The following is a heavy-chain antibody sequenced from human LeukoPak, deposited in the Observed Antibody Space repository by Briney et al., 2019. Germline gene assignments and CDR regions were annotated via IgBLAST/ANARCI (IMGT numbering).Heavy chain of an antibody. J-gene: IGHJ4*02. CDR1: GGSISSSSYY. CDR3: ARRRYGGNSFDY. CDR2: IYYSGST. Sequence: KPSETLSLTCTVSGGSISSSSYYWSWIRQPPGKGLEWIGYIYYSGSTNYNPSLKSRVTISVDTSKNQFSLKLSSVTAADTAVYYCARRRYGGNSFDYWGQGTLVTVSS. V-gene: IGHV4-61*05. D-gene: IGHD4-23*01.